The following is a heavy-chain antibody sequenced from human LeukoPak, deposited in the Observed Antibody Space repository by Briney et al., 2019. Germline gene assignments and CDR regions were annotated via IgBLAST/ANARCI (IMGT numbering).Heavy chain of an antibody. J-gene: IGHJ4*02. Sequence: PGGSLRLSCAAPGFTFSNYAIHWGSQAPGKGLEWVAFISDDGSRQHYADSVKGRFTISRDNSKNTLNLQMNSLRAEDTAVYYCVKDRTGTYTLDYWGQGTLVTVSS. CDR1: GFTFSNYA. D-gene: IGHD3-10*01. CDR3: VKDRTGTYTLDY. V-gene: IGHV3-30-3*01. CDR2: ISDDGSRQ.